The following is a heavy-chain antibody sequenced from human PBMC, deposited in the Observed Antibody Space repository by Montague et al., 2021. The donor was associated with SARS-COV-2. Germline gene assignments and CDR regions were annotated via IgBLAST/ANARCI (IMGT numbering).Heavy chain of an antibody. Sequence: SETLSLTCTVSGGSFSGSSYYWGWIRQAPGKGLEWIGSIYYSGSTYYNLYLQSRVTISADTSKYQFSLKLSSVTAADTAVYYCAREPLRVITYDGVGIGYGRDVWGQGTTVTVSS. CDR3: AREPLRVITYDGVGIGYGRDV. V-gene: IGHV4-39*07. D-gene: IGHD3-3*01. CDR2: IYYSGST. CDR1: GGSFSGSSYY. J-gene: IGHJ6*02.